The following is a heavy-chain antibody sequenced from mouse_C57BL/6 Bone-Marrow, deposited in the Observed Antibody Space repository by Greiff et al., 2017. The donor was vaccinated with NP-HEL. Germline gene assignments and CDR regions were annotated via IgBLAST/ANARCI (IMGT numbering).Heavy chain of an antibody. Sequence: VMLVESGPGLVQPSQSLSITCTVSGFSLTSYGVHWVRQSPGKGLEWLGVIWSGGSTDYNAAFISSLSISKDNSKSQVFFKMNSLQADDTAIYYCASTYYYGSSYSYFDVWGTGTTVTVSS. CDR1: GFSLTSYG. CDR3: ASTYYYGSSYSYFDV. CDR2: IWSGGST. V-gene: IGHV2-2*01. J-gene: IGHJ1*03. D-gene: IGHD1-1*01.